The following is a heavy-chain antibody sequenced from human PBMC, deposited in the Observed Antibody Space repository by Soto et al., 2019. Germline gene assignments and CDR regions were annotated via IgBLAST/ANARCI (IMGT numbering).Heavy chain of an antibody. J-gene: IGHJ4*02. CDR2: IYHSGST. Sequence: QVQLQESGPGLVKPSETLSLTCAVSGYSISSGYYWGWIRQPPGKGLEWIGSIYHSGSTYYNPSLKSRVTISVDTSKNQFSLKLSSVTAADTAVYYCARDHYEAVAGTIDYWGQGTLVTVSS. V-gene: IGHV4-38-2*02. D-gene: IGHD6-19*01. CDR1: GYSISSGYY. CDR3: ARDHYEAVAGTIDY.